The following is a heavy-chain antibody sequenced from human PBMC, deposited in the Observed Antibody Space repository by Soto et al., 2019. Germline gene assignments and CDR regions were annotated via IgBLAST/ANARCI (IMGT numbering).Heavy chain of an antibody. D-gene: IGHD1-20*01. J-gene: IGHJ2*01. CDR1: GGSVSSGSYY. CDR3: ARENRITGPTSTTNNWYFDL. V-gene: IGHV4-61*01. CDR2: IYYSGST. Sequence: QVQLQESGPGLVKPSETLSLTCTVSGGSVSSGSYYWSWIRQPPGKGLEWIGYIYYSGSTNYNPSLKSRVTISVDTSNNQFSLKLSSVTAAQTAVYYCARENRITGPTSTTNNWYFDLWGRGTLVTVSS.